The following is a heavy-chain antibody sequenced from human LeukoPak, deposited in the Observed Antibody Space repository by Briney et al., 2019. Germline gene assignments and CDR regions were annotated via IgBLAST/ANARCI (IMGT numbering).Heavy chain of an antibody. CDR3: AGYGVYPY. Sequence: PGGSLRLSCAASGFTVNTYDMHWVRRAPGEGPEWIAYFGISGTIYYADSVRGRFTISRDNAKNSLFLQMNSLRVDDTAIYYCAGYGVYPYWGQGTPVTVSS. J-gene: IGHJ4*02. CDR1: GFTVNTYD. D-gene: IGHD4-17*01. V-gene: IGHV3-69-1*01. CDR2: FGISGTI.